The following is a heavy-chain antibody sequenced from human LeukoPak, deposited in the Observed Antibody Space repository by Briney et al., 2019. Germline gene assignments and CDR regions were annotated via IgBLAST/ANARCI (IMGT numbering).Heavy chain of an antibody. J-gene: IGHJ4*02. CDR1: GYTFTGYY. V-gene: IGHV1-2*04. Sequence: ASVKVSCKASGYTFTGYYMHWVRQAPGQGLEWMGWINPNSGGTNYAQKFQGWVTMTRDTSVNTVYMELSSLKSDDTAVYYCARVGYYYGAGSHFKALDSWGQGTLVIVSS. CDR2: INPNSGGT. D-gene: IGHD3-10*01. CDR3: ARVGYYYGAGSHFKALDS.